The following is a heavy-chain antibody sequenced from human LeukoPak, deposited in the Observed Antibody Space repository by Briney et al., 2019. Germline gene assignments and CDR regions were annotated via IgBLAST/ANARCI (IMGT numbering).Heavy chain of an antibody. D-gene: IGHD3-10*01. V-gene: IGHV1-2*02. Sequence: EASVKVSCKASGYTFTGYYMHWVRQAPGQGLGWMGWINPNSGGTNYAQKFQGRVTMTRDTSISTAYMELSRLRSDDTAVYYCARVRPTEFGEFTQFFDYWGQGTLVTVSS. J-gene: IGHJ4*02. CDR2: INPNSGGT. CDR1: GYTFTGYY. CDR3: ARVRPTEFGEFTQFFDY.